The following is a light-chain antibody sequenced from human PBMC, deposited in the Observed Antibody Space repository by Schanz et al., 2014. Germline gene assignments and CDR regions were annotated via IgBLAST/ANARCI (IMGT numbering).Light chain of an antibody. Sequence: DVQMTQSPSSLSASVGDRVTITCRASQGIRKYLAWYQQKPGKVPGLLIYAGSTLQSGVPSRFSGSGFGTDFTLTISGLQPEDVATYYCQKYNSAPWTFGQGTKVEIK. CDR1: QGIRKY. V-gene: IGKV1-27*01. CDR2: AGS. CDR3: QKYNSAPWT. J-gene: IGKJ1*01.